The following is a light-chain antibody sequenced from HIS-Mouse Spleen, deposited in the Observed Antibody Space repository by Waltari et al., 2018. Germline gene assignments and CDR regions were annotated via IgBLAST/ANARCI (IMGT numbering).Light chain of an antibody. CDR1: ALPKKY. J-gene: IGLJ2*01. CDR3: YSTDSSGNHRV. V-gene: IGLV3-10*01. Sequence: SYELTQPPSVSVSPGQTARITCSGDALPKKYAYWNQQKSGQAPVLVIYEDSKRPSWIPERFSGYSSGTMATLTISGAQVEDEADYYCYSTDSSGNHRVFGGGTKLTVL. CDR2: EDS.